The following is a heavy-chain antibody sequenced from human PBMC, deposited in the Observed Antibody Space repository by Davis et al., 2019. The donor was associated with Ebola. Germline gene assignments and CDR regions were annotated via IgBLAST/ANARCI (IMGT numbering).Heavy chain of an antibody. CDR2: INPNNGDT. Sequence: ASVKVSCKASGYTFTDYYMHWVRQAPGQGLEWMGWINPNNGDTNYAQNFQGRVTMTTDTSTSTAYMELRRLRSDDTAVYYCAREDIVSIHGWFDPWGQGILVTVSS. V-gene: IGHV1-2*02. CDR3: AREDIVSIHGWFDP. J-gene: IGHJ5*02. D-gene: IGHD5/OR15-5a*01. CDR1: GYTFTDYY.